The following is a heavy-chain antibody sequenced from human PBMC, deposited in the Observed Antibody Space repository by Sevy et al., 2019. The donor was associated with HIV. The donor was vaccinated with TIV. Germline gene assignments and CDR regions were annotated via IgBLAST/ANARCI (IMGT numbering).Heavy chain of an antibody. CDR3: AKGGGSGSYSPNYYYYYDMDV. J-gene: IGHJ6*02. Sequence: GGSLRLSCAASGFTFSSYGMHWVRQAPGKGLEWVAVISYDGSNKYYADSVKGRFTISRDNSKNTLYLQMNSLRAEDTLVYYWAKGGGSGSYSPNYYYYYDMDVWGQGTTVTVSS. CDR2: ISYDGSNK. CDR1: GFTFSSYG. D-gene: IGHD3-10*01. V-gene: IGHV3-30*18.